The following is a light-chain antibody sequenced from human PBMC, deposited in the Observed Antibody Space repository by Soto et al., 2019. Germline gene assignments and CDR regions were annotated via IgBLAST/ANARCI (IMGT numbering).Light chain of an antibody. CDR3: SSDTSSSPYV. CDR1: SSDVGGYNY. J-gene: IGLJ1*01. CDR2: EVS. V-gene: IGLV2-14*01. Sequence: QSALTQPASVSGSPGQSITISCTGTSSDVGGYNYVSWCQQHPGKAPKLMIYEVSNRPSGVSNRFSGSKSGNTASLTISGLQAEDEADYYCSSDTSSSPYVFGTGTKLTVL.